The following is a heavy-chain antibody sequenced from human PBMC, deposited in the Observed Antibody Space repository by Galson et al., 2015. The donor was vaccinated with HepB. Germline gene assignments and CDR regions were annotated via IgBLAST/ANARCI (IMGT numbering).Heavy chain of an antibody. CDR3: AKDLGVRGEYYYYGMDV. V-gene: IGHV3-23*01. Sequence: SLGLSGAAYGFTVSSYAMSWVRQAPGKGLEWVPAIGGDGSSTFYADSVKGRYPISSDNSGNTLHLQMNRLRAEDTAIYYCAKDLGVRGEYYYYGMDVWGQGTTVTVSS. CDR2: IGGDGSST. D-gene: IGHD3-10*01. J-gene: IGHJ6*02. CDR1: GFTVSSYA.